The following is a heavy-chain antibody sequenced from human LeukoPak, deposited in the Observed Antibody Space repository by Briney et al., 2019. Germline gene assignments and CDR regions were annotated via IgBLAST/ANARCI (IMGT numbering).Heavy chain of an antibody. Sequence: GGSLRLSCAASGFTFSSYWMSWVRQAPGKGLEWVAFIRYDGSNKYYADSVKGRFTISRDNSKNTLYLQMNSLRAEDTAVYYCAKELVPAAKGTPFDYWGQGTLVTVSS. CDR2: IRYDGSNK. J-gene: IGHJ4*02. D-gene: IGHD2-2*01. CDR3: AKELVPAAKGTPFDY. CDR1: GFTFSSYW. V-gene: IGHV3-30*02.